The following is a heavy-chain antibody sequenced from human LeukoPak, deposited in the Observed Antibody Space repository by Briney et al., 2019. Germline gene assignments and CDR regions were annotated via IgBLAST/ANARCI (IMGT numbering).Heavy chain of an antibody. J-gene: IGHJ4*02. CDR3: ARDLYSSSWYGYYFDY. CDR2: IYTSGST. Sequence: PSETLSLTCTVSGGSISSYYWSWIRQPAGKGLGWIGRIYTSGSTNYNPSLKSRVTMSVDTSKNQFSLKLSSVTAADTAVYYCARDLYSSSWYGYYFDYWGQGTLVAVSS. V-gene: IGHV4-4*07. D-gene: IGHD6-13*01. CDR1: GGSISSYY.